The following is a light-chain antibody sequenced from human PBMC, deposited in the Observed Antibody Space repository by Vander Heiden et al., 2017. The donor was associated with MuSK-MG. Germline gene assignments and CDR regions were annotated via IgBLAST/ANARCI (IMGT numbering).Light chain of an antibody. CDR3: QQYDNLPPYT. CDR1: QDISNY. Sequence: SQYRAYLSASAGDRVTITCQASQDISNYLNWYQQKPGKAPKLLIYDASNLETGVPSRFSGRGSGTDFTLTISSLQSEDIATYYCQQYDNLPPYTFGQGTKVEIK. CDR2: DAS. J-gene: IGKJ2*01. V-gene: IGKV1-33*01.